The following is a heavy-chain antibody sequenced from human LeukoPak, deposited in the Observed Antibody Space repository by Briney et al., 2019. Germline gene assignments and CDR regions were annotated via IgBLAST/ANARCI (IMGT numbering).Heavy chain of an antibody. D-gene: IGHD3-22*01. V-gene: IGHV3-23*01. CDR1: GFTFGIYA. CDR3: VRDNPNYYDTTLDWFDP. CDR2: ISGSGGTI. J-gene: IGHJ5*02. Sequence: GGSLRLYCAASGFTFGIYAMSWVRQAPGKGLEWVSLISGSGGTIYYTDSVEGRFTILRDNSKSTLYLQMNNLRAEDTAIYYCVRDNPNYYDTTLDWFDPWGQGTLVTVSS.